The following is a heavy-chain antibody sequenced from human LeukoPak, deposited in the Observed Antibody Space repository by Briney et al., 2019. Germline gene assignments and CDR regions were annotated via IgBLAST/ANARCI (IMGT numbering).Heavy chain of an antibody. CDR3: ASGVGGGYDLTFIG. CDR1: GYTFTSYY. V-gene: IGHV1-46*01. J-gene: IGHJ4*02. Sequence: VASVKVSCKASGYTFTSYYMHWVRQAPGQGLEWIGIINPSGGSTSYAQKIQGRVTMNRDMSTSTVYMELSSLRSEDTAVYYCASGVGGGYDLTFIGWGQGTLVTVSS. CDR2: INPSGGST. D-gene: IGHD5-12*01.